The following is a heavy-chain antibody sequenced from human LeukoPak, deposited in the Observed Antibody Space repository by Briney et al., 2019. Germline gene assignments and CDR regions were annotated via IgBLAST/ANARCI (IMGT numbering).Heavy chain of an antibody. Sequence: ASVKVSCKASGYTFTSYAMHWVRQAPGQRLEWMGWINAGNGNTKYSQKFQGRVTITRDTSASTAYTELSSLRSEDTAVYYCARLLRNYYYDSSGYYDYWGQGTLVTVSS. J-gene: IGHJ4*02. CDR3: ARLLRNYYYDSSGYYDY. V-gene: IGHV1-3*01. D-gene: IGHD3-22*01. CDR1: GYTFTSYA. CDR2: INAGNGNT.